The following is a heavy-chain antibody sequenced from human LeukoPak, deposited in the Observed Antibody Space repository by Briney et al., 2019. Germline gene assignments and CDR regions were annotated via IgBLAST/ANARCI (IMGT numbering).Heavy chain of an antibody. V-gene: IGHV1-18*01. D-gene: IGHD2-15*01. Sequence: ASVKVSCKASGYTFTNYGISWVRQAPGQGLEWMGWTNPHNGNTKYAQKFQGRVTMTTDTSTNTAYMELRSLRSDDTAVYYCASTYCSDGSCYWFSLDYWGQGTLVTVSS. CDR2: TNPHNGNT. J-gene: IGHJ4*02. CDR1: GYTFTNYG. CDR3: ASTYCSDGSCYWFSLDY.